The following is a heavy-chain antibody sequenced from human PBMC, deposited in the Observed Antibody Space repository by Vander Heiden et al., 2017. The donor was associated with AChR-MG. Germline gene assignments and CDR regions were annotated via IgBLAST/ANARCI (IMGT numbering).Heavy chain of an antibody. CDR3: TRETPGSGSYYYFDY. CDR2: INHSGST. Sequence: QVQLQQWGAGLLKPSETLSLTCAVYGGSFSGYYWSWIRQPPGKGLEWIGEINHSGSTNYNPSLKSRVTISVDTSKNQFSLKLSSVTAADTAVYYCTRETPGSGSYYYFDYWGQGTLVTVSS. J-gene: IGHJ4*02. V-gene: IGHV4-34*01. CDR1: GGSFSGYY. D-gene: IGHD1-26*01.